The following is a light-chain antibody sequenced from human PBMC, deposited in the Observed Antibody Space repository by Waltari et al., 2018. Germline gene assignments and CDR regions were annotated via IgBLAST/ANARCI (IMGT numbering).Light chain of an antibody. CDR1: NVGSKN. CDR3: QVWDSGSAV. J-gene: IGLJ3*02. V-gene: IGLV3-21*04. Sequence: SYVLTQPPSVSVAPGQTARITCGGNNVGSKNLHWYQQKPGQAPILVIYYDSDQPSGIPERFSGSNSGNTATLTISRVEVGDEADYYCQVWDSGSAVFGGGTKLTVL. CDR2: YDS.